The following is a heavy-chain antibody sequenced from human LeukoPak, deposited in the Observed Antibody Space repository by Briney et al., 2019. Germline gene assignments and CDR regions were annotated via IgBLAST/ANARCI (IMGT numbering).Heavy chain of an antibody. CDR3: AKGGGNGPFDY. Sequence: PGGSLRLSCAASGFTFSISAMSWVHQAPGKGLEWVSTISRGTGSTYYADSVKGRFTISRDNSKNTLYLQMNSLRAEDTAVYYCAKGGGNGPFDYWGQGTLVTVSS. CDR1: GFTFSISA. V-gene: IGHV3-23*01. CDR2: ISRGTGST. J-gene: IGHJ4*02. D-gene: IGHD4-23*01.